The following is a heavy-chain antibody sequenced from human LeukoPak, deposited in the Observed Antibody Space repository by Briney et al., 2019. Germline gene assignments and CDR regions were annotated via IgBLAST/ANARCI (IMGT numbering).Heavy chain of an antibody. CDR2: ISAYNGDK. Sequence: ASVKVSCKASGYTFTSFGISWVRQAPGQGPEWMGWISAYNGDKKYVQKFQGRVTMTTDTSTNTAYMELRSLTSDDTAVYYCARDLGLDTTMTFFDYWGQGTVVTVSS. V-gene: IGHV1-18*01. CDR3: ARDLGLDTTMTFFDY. J-gene: IGHJ4*02. CDR1: GYTFTSFG. D-gene: IGHD5-18*01.